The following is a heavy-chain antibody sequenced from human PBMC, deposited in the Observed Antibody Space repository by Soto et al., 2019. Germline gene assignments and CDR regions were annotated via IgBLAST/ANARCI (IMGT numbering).Heavy chain of an antibody. D-gene: IGHD6-6*01. CDR3: ARDGRGSSTRGYYYGMDV. V-gene: IGHV1-69*06. Sequence: SVKVSCKASGGTFSSYAISWVRQAPGQGLEWMGGIIPIFGTANYAQKFQGRVTITADKSTSTAYMELSSLRSEDTAVYYCARDGRGSSTRGYYYGMDVWGQGTTVTVS. J-gene: IGHJ6*02. CDR2: IIPIFGTA. CDR1: GGTFSSYA.